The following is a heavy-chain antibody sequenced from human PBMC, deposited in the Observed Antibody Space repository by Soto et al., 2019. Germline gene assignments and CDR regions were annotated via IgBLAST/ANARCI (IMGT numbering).Heavy chain of an antibody. Sequence: GGSLRLSCAASGFTFSSYAMHWVRQAPGKGLEYVSAISSNGGSTYYANSVKGRFTISRDNSKNTLYLQMGSLRAEDMAVYYCARELRNGSNYWGQGTLVTVSS. CDR2: ISSNGGST. J-gene: IGHJ4*02. D-gene: IGHD3-10*01. CDR3: ARELRNGSNY. CDR1: GFTFSSYA. V-gene: IGHV3-64*01.